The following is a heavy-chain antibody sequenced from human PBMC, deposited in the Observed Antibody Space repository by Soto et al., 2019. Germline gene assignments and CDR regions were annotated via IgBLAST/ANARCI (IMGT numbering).Heavy chain of an antibody. CDR1: GFTFSTYA. D-gene: IGHD2-8*01. V-gene: IGHV3-23*01. CDR2: ITTSGGNT. J-gene: IGHJ6*03. CDR3: AVRYCTHGVCYTSDYYHIYV. Sequence: EVQLLESGGGLVQPGGSLRLSCAASGFTFSTYAMSWVRQAPGKVLEWVSTITTSGGNTYYADTVHGRFTISRENSKNTLYLHMNSLRAEDTAVYYCAVRYCTHGVCYTSDYYHIYVWGKGTTVTVSS.